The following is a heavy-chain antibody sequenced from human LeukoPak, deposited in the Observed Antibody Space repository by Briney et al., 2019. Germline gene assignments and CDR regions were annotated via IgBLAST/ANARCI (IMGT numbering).Heavy chain of an antibody. D-gene: IGHD1-26*01. CDR2: IIGSGTEM. CDR1: GFTFNSYS. V-gene: IGHV3-21*06. J-gene: IGHJ3*01. Sequence: PGGSLRLSCGGSGFTFNSYSMNWVRQAPGKGLEWVASIIGSGTEMFYADSLKGRFTISRDNSKNSLYLQMNSLRVEDTGVYYCAKVQSDIVGAVFFAFDVWGQGTMVSVPS. CDR3: AKVQSDIVGAVFFAFDV.